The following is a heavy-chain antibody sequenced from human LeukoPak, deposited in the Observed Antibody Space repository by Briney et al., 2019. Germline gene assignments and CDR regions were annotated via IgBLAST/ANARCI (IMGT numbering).Heavy chain of an antibody. J-gene: IGHJ4*02. CDR1: GDSISSGGYY. D-gene: IGHD3-22*01. V-gene: IGHV4-31*03. Sequence: SQTLSLTCTVSGDSISSGGYYWSWIRQRPGEGLEWIGYLYYSGNTYYTPSLKSRVTISLDTSKNQFSLKLSFVTAADTAVYYCAKYDYYDSSDYFYAGDWGQGTLVTVSS. CDR2: LYYSGNT. CDR3: AKYDYYDSSDYFYAGD.